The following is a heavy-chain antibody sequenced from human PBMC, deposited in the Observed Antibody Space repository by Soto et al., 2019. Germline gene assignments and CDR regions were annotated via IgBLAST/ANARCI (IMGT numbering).Heavy chain of an antibody. V-gene: IGHV4-59*08. CDR3: ARRYGRTLDY. D-gene: IGHD4-17*01. J-gene: IGHJ4*02. CDR2: IYYSGST. CDR1: CGSISSYY. Sequence: SEILSLTCTVSCGSISSYYWSWIRQPPGKGLEWIGYIYYSGSTNCNPSLKSRVTISVDTSKNQFSLKLSSVTAADTAVYYCARRYGRTLDYWGQGTLVTVSS.